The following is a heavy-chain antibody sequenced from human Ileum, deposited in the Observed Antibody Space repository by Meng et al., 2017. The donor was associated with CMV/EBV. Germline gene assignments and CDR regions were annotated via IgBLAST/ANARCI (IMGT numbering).Heavy chain of an antibody. D-gene: IGHD3-10*01. CDR2: INHGGGT. CDR3: ARFPFSSTWFGETYDY. CDR1: GGAFSGSY. Sequence: QGHLQPWGPGPLKPSGTLVLTCAVYGGAFSGSYRSWIRQPPGKGLEWIGEINHGGGTNYNPSLKSRVTLSVDTAKNQFSLIVSSVTAADTAVYYCARFPFSSTWFGETYDYWGQGVLVTVSS. V-gene: IGHV4-34*02. J-gene: IGHJ4*02.